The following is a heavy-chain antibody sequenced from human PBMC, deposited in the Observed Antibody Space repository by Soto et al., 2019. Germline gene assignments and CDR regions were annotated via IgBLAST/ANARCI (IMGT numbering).Heavy chain of an antibody. CDR3: ARRNYDVLTGDLAGHNWFDP. J-gene: IGHJ5*02. Sequence: GESLKISCKGSGYSFTSYWISWVRQMPGKGLEWMGRIDPSDSYTNYSPSFQGHVTISADKSISTAYLQWSSLKASDTAMYYCARRNYDVLTGDLAGHNWFDPWGQGTLVTVSS. V-gene: IGHV5-10-1*01. CDR2: IDPSDSYT. D-gene: IGHD3-9*01. CDR1: GYSFTSYW.